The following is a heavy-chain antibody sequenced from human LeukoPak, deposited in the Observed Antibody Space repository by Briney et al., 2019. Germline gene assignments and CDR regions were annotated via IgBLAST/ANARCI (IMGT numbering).Heavy chain of an antibody. CDR3: TRVARADAFDI. CDR2: IGTAGDT. V-gene: IGHV3-13*01. Sequence: GGSLRLSCAASGFTFSEYDMHWVRQATGNGLEWVSGIGTAGDTYYPGSVKGRFTISRENAKNSLHLQVNSLRAGDTAVYYCTRVARADAFDIWGRGTIVTVSS. D-gene: IGHD6-6*01. CDR1: GFTFSEYD. J-gene: IGHJ3*02.